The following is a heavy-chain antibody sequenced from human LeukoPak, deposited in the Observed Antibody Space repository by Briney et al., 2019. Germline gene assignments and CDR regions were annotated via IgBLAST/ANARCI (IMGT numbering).Heavy chain of an antibody. J-gene: IGHJ4*02. Sequence: ASVKVSCKASGGTFSSYAIGWVRQAPGQGLEWMGRVNPNSGGTNYAQKFQGRVTMTRDTSISTAYMELSRLRSDDTAVYYCARAPGHSGIDSYGWELVRWGQGTLVTVSS. CDR2: VNPNSGGT. CDR1: GGTFSSYA. CDR3: ARAPGHSGIDSYGWELVR. V-gene: IGHV1-2*06. D-gene: IGHD5-18*01.